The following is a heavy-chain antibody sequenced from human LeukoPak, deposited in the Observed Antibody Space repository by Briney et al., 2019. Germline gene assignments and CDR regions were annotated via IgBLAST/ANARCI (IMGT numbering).Heavy chain of an antibody. D-gene: IGHD6-6*01. J-gene: IGHJ4*02. Sequence: GGSLRLSCAASGFAFSDFWMSWVRQAPGKGLEWVANIKQDGGEKYYMDSVEGRFTISRDNARNSLYLQMNSLRAEDTAVYYCAREYSSFYFDYWGQGTLVTVSS. CDR1: GFAFSDFW. CDR3: AREYSSFYFDY. V-gene: IGHV3-7*01. CDR2: IKQDGGEK.